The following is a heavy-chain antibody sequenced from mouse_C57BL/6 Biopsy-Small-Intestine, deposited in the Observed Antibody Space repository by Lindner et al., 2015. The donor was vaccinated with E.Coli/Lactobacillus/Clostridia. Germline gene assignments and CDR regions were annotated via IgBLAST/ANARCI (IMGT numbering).Heavy chain of an antibody. CDR2: INPNTGGI. CDR1: GYTFSDYY. D-gene: IGHD2-10*02. Sequence: SVKVSCKTSGYTFSDYYIQWLRQAPGQGLEWMGRINPNTGGINYAQKFQGRVAMTRDTSIGTAYMELSGLRPDDTAVYYCARDLLVIRGIISGVGYWGQGTLVTVSS. V-gene: IGHV1-53*01. J-gene: IGHJ3*01. CDR3: ARDLLVIRGIISGVGY.